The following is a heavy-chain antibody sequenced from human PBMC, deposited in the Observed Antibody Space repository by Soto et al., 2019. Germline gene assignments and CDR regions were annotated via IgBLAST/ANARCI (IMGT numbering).Heavy chain of an antibody. V-gene: IGHV3-23*01. CDR3: AKASMVRGVNWAPTFDY. CDR1: GFTFSSYA. D-gene: IGHD3-10*01. Sequence: GGSLRLSCAASGFTFSSYAMSWVRQAPGKGLEWVSAISGSGGSTYYADSVKGRFTISRDNSKNTLYLQMNSLRAEDTAVYYCAKASMVRGVNWAPTFDYWGQGTLVTVSS. J-gene: IGHJ4*02. CDR2: ISGSGGST.